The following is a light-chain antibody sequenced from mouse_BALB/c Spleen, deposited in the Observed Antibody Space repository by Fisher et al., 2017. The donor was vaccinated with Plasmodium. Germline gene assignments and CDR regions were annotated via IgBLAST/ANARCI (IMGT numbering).Light chain of an antibody. J-gene: IGKJ5*01. CDR2: YTS. V-gene: IGKV5-43*01. CDR1: QSINNN. Sequence: DIVITQTPVTLSVTPGDSVSLSCRASQSINNNLHWYQQKSHESPRLLINYTSQSISGIPSRFSGSGSGTDFTLSINSVEPEDFGMYFCQQSNSWPLTFGAGTKLELK. CDR3: QQSNSWPLT.